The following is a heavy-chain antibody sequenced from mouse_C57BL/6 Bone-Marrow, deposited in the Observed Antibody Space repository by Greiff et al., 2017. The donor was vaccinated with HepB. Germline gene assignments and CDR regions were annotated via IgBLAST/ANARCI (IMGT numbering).Heavy chain of an antibody. V-gene: IGHV1-80*01. CDR2: IYPGDGDT. Sequence: VQLQQSGAELVKPGASVKISCKASGYAFSSYWMNWVKQRPGKGLEWIGQIYPGDGDTNYNGKFKGKATLTADKSSSTAYMQLSSLTSEDSAVYFSSRYLFYCSSYGFDYWGQGTTLTVSS. D-gene: IGHD1-1*01. CDR1: GYAFSSYW. CDR3: SRYLFYCSSYGFDY. J-gene: IGHJ2*01.